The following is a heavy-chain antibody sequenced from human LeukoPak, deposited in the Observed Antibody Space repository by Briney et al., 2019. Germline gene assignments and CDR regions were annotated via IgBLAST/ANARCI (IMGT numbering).Heavy chain of an antibody. J-gene: IGHJ3*02. V-gene: IGHV3-21*01. Sequence: PGGSLRLSCAASAFTFSSYSMKWVRQAPGKGLEWVSSISSRGNYIYYADSVKGRFTISRDNAQNSLYLQMNSLRVEDTAVYYCARETQEEAFDIWGQGTMVTVSS. CDR2: ISSRGNYI. CDR1: AFTFSSYS. CDR3: ARETQEEAFDI.